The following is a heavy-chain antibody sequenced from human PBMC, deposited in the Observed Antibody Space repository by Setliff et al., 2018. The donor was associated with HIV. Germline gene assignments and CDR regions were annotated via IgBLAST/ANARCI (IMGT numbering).Heavy chain of an antibody. CDR3: ARGLSFYDPGGFDY. J-gene: IGHJ4*02. D-gene: IGHD3-22*01. CDR2: IYYSGST. Sequence: SEILSLTCTVSGGSISSSSYYWDWIRQPPGKGLEWIGSIYYSGSTYYNPSLKSRVTISVDTSKNQFYLKLSSVTAADTAVYYCARGLSFYDPGGFDYWGQGTLVTVSS. V-gene: IGHV4-39*07. CDR1: GGSISSSSYY.